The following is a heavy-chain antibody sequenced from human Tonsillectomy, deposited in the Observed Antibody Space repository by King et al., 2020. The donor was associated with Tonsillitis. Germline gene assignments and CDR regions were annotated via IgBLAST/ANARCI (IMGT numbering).Heavy chain of an antibody. D-gene: IGHD2-8*01. Sequence: SLKGRFTISRDNAENSLFLQSNSLGAEDTAVYYCARYVSPGHYYYYMDVWGKGTTVTVSS. CDR3: ARYVSPGHYYYYMDV. V-gene: IGHV3-21*01. J-gene: IGHJ6*03.